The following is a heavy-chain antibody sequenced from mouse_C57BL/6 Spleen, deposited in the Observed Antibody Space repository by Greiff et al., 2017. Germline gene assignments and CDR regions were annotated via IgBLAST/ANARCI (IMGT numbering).Heavy chain of an antibody. Sequence: QVQLQQSGPELVKPGASVKISCKASGYAFSSSWMNWVKQRPGKGLEWIGRIYPGDGDTNYNGKFKGKATLTADKSSSTAYMQLSSLTSEDSAVYFCASLLNCFGYWGQGTTLTVSS. D-gene: IGHD1-3*01. CDR1: GYAFSSSW. V-gene: IGHV1-82*01. CDR2: IYPGDGDT. J-gene: IGHJ2*01. CDR3: ASLLNCFGY.